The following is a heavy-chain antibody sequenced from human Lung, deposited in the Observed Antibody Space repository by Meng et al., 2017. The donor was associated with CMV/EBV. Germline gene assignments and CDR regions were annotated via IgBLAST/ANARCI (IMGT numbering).Heavy chain of an antibody. CDR3: ARRGQWLVNNWFDP. J-gene: IGHJ5*02. V-gene: IGHV4-39*01. D-gene: IGHD6-19*01. Sequence: SGGSICSSSYYWVCIRQPPGKGLEWIVSIYYSGSTYYNPSLKSRVTISVDTSKNQFSLKLSSVTAADTAVYYCARRGQWLVNNWFDPWGQGTLVTVSS. CDR1: GGSICSSSYY. CDR2: IYYSGST.